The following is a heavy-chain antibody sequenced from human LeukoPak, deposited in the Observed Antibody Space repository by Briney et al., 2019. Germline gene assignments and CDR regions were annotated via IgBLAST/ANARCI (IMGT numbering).Heavy chain of an antibody. D-gene: IGHD6-25*01. V-gene: IGHV3-7*01. Sequence: PGGSLRLSCAVSGFTFSSYWMTWVRQAPGKGLEWVANIKEDGSEKNYMDSVKGRFTISRDNAKNSLDLQMNSLRVEDTAVYYCARDGTPNYSSGWVYMDVWGEGTTVTISS. J-gene: IGHJ6*03. CDR3: ARDGTPNYSSGWVYMDV. CDR1: GFTFSSYW. CDR2: IKEDGSEK.